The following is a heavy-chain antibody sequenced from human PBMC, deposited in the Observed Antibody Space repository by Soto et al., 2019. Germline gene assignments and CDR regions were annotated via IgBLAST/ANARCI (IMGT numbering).Heavy chain of an antibody. D-gene: IGHD3-3*01. CDR2: IYYSGST. CDR1: GGSINSGDYY. J-gene: IGHJ5*02. V-gene: IGHV4-31*03. CDR3: ARWWSGSRQGFDP. Sequence: QVQLQESGPGLVKPSQTLSLTCTVSGGSINSGDYYWSWIRQHPGKGLEWIGYIYYSGSTYYNPSLKSRVTISVDTSXNPFSLKLSSVTAADTAVYYCARWWSGSRQGFDPWGQGTLVTVSS.